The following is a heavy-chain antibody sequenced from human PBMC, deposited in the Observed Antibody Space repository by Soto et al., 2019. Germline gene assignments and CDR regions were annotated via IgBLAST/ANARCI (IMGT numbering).Heavy chain of an antibody. Sequence: SETLSLTCTVSGGSISPYYWSWIRQPPGKGLEWVGYIYYGGSTSYNPSLKSRVTISLETSKSQFSLRLSSVTAADTAVYYCARLRPYGDYGDYWGQGTLVTVSS. CDR1: GGSISPYY. V-gene: IGHV4-59*12. J-gene: IGHJ4*02. CDR3: ARLRPYGDYGDY. D-gene: IGHD4-17*01. CDR2: IYYGGST.